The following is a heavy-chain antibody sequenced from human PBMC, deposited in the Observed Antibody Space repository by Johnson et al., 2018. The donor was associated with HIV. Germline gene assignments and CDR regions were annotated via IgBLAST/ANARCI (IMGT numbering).Heavy chain of an antibody. CDR3: ARFGRGGSHAFDI. CDR2: ISYAGSNK. Sequence: VQLVESGGGLVQPGGSLKLSCAASGFTFSSYAMHWVRQAPGKGLEWVAVISYAGSNKYYADSVKGRFTISRDNSKNTLYLQMNSLRPEDTAVYYCARFGRGGSHAFDIWGQGTMVTVSS. CDR1: GFTFSSYA. V-gene: IGHV3-30*14. J-gene: IGHJ3*02. D-gene: IGHD5-24*01.